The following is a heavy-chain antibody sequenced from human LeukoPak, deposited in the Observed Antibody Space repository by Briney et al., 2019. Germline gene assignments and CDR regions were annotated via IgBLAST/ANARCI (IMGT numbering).Heavy chain of an antibody. D-gene: IGHD6-13*01. CDR3: AKVALGQQLPPLGYYYMDV. V-gene: IGHV3-30*02. Sequence: GGSLRLSCAASGFTFSSYGMHWVRQAPGKGLEGGAFIRYDGSNKYYADSVKGRFTISRDNSKNTLYLQMNSLRAEDTAVYYCAKVALGQQLPPLGYYYMDVWGKGTTVTVSS. J-gene: IGHJ6*03. CDR2: IRYDGSNK. CDR1: GFTFSSYG.